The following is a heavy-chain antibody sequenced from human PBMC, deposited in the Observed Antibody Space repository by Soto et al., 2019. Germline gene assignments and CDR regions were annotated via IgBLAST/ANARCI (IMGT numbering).Heavy chain of an antibody. CDR3: AKGNYGDYGGFDP. J-gene: IGHJ5*02. V-gene: IGHV3-23*01. CDR1: GFSFSSFA. D-gene: IGHD4-17*01. Sequence: EVQMLESGGGLVQPGGSLRLSCAASGFSFSSFAMTWVRQAPGKGLEWGSTIISTGVSTYYADSAKGRFTISRANSQNTLYLQMNSLRVEDTAVYYCAKGNYGDYGGFDPWGQGTLVTVSS. CDR2: IISTGVST.